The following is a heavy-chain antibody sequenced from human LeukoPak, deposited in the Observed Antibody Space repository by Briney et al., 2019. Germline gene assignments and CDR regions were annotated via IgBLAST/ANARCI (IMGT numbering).Heavy chain of an antibody. V-gene: IGHV3-66*01. CDR2: IYSGGST. CDR1: GFTVSSNY. CDR3: ATNRLPVRVWDYGMDV. Sequence: PGGSLRLSCAASGFTVSSNYMSWVRHAPGGGLEWVSVIYSGGSTYYADSVKGRFTISRDNSKNTLYLQMNSLRAEDTAVYYYATNRLPVRVWDYGMDVWGQGTTVTVSS. D-gene: IGHD1-14*01. J-gene: IGHJ6*02.